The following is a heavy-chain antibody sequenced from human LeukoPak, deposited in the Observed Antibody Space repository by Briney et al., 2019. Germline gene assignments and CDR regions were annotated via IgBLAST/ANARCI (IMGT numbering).Heavy chain of an antibody. CDR3: ARDNDFWSGYYSFDF. V-gene: IGHV4-59*12. CDR2: IYYSGST. Sequence: TSETLSLTCTVSGGSISSYYWSWVRQPPAKGLEWIGYIYYSGSTNYNPSLKSRVTISVDTSKNQFSLKLSSVTAADTAVYYCARDNDFWSGYYSFDFWGRGTLVTVSS. CDR1: GGSISSYY. J-gene: IGHJ4*02. D-gene: IGHD3-3*01.